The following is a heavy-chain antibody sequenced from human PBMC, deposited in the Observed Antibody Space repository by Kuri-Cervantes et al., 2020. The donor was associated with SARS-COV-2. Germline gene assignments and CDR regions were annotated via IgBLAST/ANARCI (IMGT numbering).Heavy chain of an antibody. D-gene: IGHD3-3*01. V-gene: IGHV3-21*01. CDR1: EFYFSSHN. J-gene: IGHJ5*02. CDR3: TRGGLVYFWSGQANPVDL. Sequence: GESLKISCESSEFYFSSHNFNWVREAPGKGLEWLSSISSSGGAVYYAGSLKARFTISRDNAKKLLYLQMYYLPAEDTAVYYCTRGGLVYFWSGQANPVDLWGQGTRVTVSS. CDR2: ISSSGGAV.